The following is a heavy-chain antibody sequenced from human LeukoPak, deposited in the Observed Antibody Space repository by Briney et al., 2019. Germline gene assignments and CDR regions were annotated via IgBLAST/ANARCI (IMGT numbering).Heavy chain of an antibody. V-gene: IGHV1-2*02. CDR2: INPKSDGK. J-gene: IGHJ4*02. Sequence: ASVKVSCKAVGYTCTGYPMRWVRQAPGQGLEWMGWINPKSDGKNYVQTFQGRVTMTRDTSIRTAYMELSRLTSDDTAVYFCARGTFYSDSSGYYPFDNWGQGTLVTVSS. CDR1: GYTCTGYP. D-gene: IGHD3-22*01. CDR3: ARGTFYSDSSGYYPFDN.